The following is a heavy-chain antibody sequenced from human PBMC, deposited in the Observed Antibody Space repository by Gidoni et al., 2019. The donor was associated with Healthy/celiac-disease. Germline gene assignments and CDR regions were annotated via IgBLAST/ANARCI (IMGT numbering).Heavy chain of an antibody. J-gene: IGHJ4*02. Sequence: EVQLLESGGGLVQHGGSLRLSCAASGFTFSSYARSWVRQAPGKGLEWVSAISGSGGSTYYADSVKGRFTISRDNSKNTLYLQMNSLRAEDTAVYYCAKAMTTVTGGFDYWGQGTLVTVSS. CDR1: GFTFSSYA. CDR2: ISGSGGST. V-gene: IGHV3-23*01. D-gene: IGHD4-17*01. CDR3: AKAMTTVTGGFDY.